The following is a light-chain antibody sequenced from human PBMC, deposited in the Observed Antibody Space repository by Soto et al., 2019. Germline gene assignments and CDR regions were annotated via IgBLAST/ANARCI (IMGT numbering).Light chain of an antibody. CDR3: QQYNSYSRGT. J-gene: IGKJ1*01. CDR2: KAS. Sequence: DIQMTQSPSTLSASVGDRVTITCRASQSISSWLAWYQQKPGKAPKLLIYKASSLESGVPSRFSGSGSGTEFTLTISSLQPDDFANYYCQQYNSYSRGTFGQGTKVEIK. CDR1: QSISSW. V-gene: IGKV1-5*03.